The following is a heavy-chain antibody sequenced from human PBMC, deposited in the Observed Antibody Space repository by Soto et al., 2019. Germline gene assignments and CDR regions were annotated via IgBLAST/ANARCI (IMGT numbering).Heavy chain of an antibody. J-gene: IGHJ4*02. CDR2: ITSSGSNT. V-gene: IGHV3-11*01. D-gene: IGHD6-6*01. CDR3: ARRGTISSAHHFDH. CDR1: GFTFSGYN. Sequence: QVQLVESGGGLVKPGGSLRLSCAASGFTFSGYNMSWIRQAPGKGLEWVSYITSSGSNTFDAESVKGRFTISRDNTMNLLYLQMNSPSPEDTAVYYCARRGTISSAHHFDHWGQGTLVTVSS.